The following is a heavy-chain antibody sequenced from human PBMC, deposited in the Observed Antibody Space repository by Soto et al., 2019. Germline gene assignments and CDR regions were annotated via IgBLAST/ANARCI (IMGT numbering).Heavy chain of an antibody. J-gene: IGHJ4*02. CDR2: IYHSGST. Sequence: PLSLTCAVSGGSISSGGYSWSWIRQPPGKGLEWIGYIYHSGSTYYNPSLKSRVTISVDRSKNQFSLKLSSVTAADTAVYYCARGRITMVRGLDYWGQGTLVTVSS. V-gene: IGHV4-30-2*01. CDR3: ARGRITMVRGLDY. CDR1: GGSISSGGYS. D-gene: IGHD3-10*01.